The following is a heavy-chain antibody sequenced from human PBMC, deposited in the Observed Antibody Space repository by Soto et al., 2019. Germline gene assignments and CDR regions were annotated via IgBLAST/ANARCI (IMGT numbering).Heavy chain of an antibody. Sequence: GGCLRLSSSASGFTFSSYGMHRVRQAPGKGLEWVAVIWYDGSNKYYADSVKGRFTISRDNSKNTLYLQMNSLRAEDTAVYYCARGSRATLDYWGQGTLVTVSS. J-gene: IGHJ4*02. CDR1: GFTFSSYG. CDR2: IWYDGSNK. CDR3: ARGSRATLDY. V-gene: IGHV3-33*01.